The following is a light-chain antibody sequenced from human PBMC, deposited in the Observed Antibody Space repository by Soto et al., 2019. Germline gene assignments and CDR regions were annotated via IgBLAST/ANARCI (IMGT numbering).Light chain of an antibody. Sequence: SYELTQPPSVSVAPGQTARITCGGNNIGGKSVHWYQQKPGRAPVLVVYDDSDRPSGIPERFSGSNSGNTATLTISRVEAGDEADYYCQVWDSNSDPGVFGTGTKLTVL. V-gene: IGLV3-21*02. CDR3: QVWDSNSDPGV. CDR1: NIGGKS. CDR2: DDS. J-gene: IGLJ1*01.